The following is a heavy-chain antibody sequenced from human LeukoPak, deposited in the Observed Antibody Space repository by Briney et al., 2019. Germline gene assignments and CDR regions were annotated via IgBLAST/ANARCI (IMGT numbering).Heavy chain of an antibody. CDR1: GFTFSSYS. Sequence: GGSLRLSCAASGFTFSSYSINWVRQAPGKGLEWVSSISSSSSYIYYADSVKGRFTISRDNAKNSLYLQMNSLRAEDTAVYYCAKVGGGYQLLYDYFDYWGQGTLVTVSS. J-gene: IGHJ4*02. D-gene: IGHD2-2*02. CDR2: ISSSSSYI. V-gene: IGHV3-21*04. CDR3: AKVGGGYQLLYDYFDY.